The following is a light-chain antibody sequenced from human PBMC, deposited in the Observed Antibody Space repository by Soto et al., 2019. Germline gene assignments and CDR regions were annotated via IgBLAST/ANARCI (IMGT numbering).Light chain of an antibody. J-gene: IGKJ4*01. CDR3: QQRYNWLT. CDR2: DTS. Sequence: IVLTQSPATLSLSPGERATLSCRASQSVTKYLAWYQQKPGQAPRLLIFDTSNRATGIPARFSGSGSGTDFTLTISSLESDDSGIYYCQQRYNWLTFGGGTKVEIK. CDR1: QSVTKY. V-gene: IGKV3-11*01.